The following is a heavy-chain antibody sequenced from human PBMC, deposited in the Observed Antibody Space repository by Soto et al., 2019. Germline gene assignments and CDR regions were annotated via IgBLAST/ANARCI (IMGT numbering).Heavy chain of an antibody. CDR2: IRSKAYGGTT. CDR1: GFTFGYYA. Sequence: PGGSLRLSCTASGFTFGYYAMSWVRQAPGKGLEWVGFIRSKAYGGTTEYAASVEGRFTISRDDSKSIAYLQMDSLKTEDTAVYYCARVYDSSGTRGFYGLDVWGQGTTVTVSS. CDR3: ARVYDSSGTRGFYGLDV. V-gene: IGHV3-49*04. J-gene: IGHJ6*02. D-gene: IGHD3-22*01.